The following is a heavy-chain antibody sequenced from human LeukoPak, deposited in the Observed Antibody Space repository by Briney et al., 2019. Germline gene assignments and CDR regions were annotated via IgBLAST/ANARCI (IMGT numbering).Heavy chain of an antibody. CDR1: GFTFSSYV. Sequence: GGSLRLSCAASGFTFSSYVMHWVRQAPGKGLEWVAIISYDGSNEYYADSVKGRFTISRDNSKNTLYLQMNSLRADDTAVYYCARGGVYSTSAVDYWGQGTLVTVSS. CDR3: ARGGVYSTSAVDY. CDR2: ISYDGSNE. V-gene: IGHV3-30*04. J-gene: IGHJ4*02. D-gene: IGHD6-6*01.